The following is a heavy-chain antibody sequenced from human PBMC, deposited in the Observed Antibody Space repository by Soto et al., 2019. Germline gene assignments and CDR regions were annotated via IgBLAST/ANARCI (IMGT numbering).Heavy chain of an antibody. Sequence: EVQLLESGGGLVQPGGSLRLSFAAPGFTFDSYGMSWVRQGPGKGLAWVSGISGSGTRTYAAASVKGLFTISRDNSNNRLYLQMNSLRAEDTAVYYCAKALYYAYTGGAYDIWGQGTVVTVSS. D-gene: IGHD3-16*01. CDR3: AKALYYAYTGGAYDI. CDR2: ISGSGTRT. J-gene: IGHJ3*02. V-gene: IGHV3-23*01. CDR1: GFTFDSYG.